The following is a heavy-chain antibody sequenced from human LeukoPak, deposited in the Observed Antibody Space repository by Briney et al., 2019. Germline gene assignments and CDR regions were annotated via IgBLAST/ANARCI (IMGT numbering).Heavy chain of an antibody. CDR3: ARGREDDDSSGYYGSHLDY. CDR2: INHSGST. J-gene: IGHJ4*02. CDR1: GGSFSGCY. V-gene: IGHV4-34*01. Sequence: PSETLSLTCAVYGGSFSGCYWSWIRQPPGKGLEWIGEINHSGSTNYNSSLKSRVTISVDTSKNQFSLKLSSVTAADTAVYYCARGREDDDSSGYYGSHLDYWGQGTLVTVSS. D-gene: IGHD3-22*01.